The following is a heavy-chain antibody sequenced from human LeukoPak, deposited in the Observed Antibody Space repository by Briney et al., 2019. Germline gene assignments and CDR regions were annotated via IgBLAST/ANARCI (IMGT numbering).Heavy chain of an antibody. D-gene: IGHD4-17*01. J-gene: IGHJ3*02. Sequence: PGGSLRLSCAASGFTFSSYSMNWVRQAPGKGLEWVSSISSSSSYIYYADSVKGRFTISRDNAKNSLYLQMNSLRAEDTAVYYCARDIGNDYGDYVSAFDIWGQGTMVTVSS. CDR2: ISSSSSYI. V-gene: IGHV3-21*01. CDR1: GFTFSSYS. CDR3: ARDIGNDYGDYVSAFDI.